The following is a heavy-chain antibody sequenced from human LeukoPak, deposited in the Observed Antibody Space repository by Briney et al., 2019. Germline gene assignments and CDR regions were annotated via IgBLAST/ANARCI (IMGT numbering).Heavy chain of an antibody. J-gene: IGHJ6*02. CDR1: GDSVSSNSAA. Sequence: SQTLSLTCAISGDSVSSNSAAWNWIRQSPSRGLEWLARTYYRSQWYNDDAVSVKSRMTINPDTSKNQFPLQLNSVTPEDTAVYYCARGSHGYYYYGMDVWGQGTTVTVSS. CDR3: ARGSHGYYYYGMDV. V-gene: IGHV6-1*01. CDR2: TYYRSQWYN.